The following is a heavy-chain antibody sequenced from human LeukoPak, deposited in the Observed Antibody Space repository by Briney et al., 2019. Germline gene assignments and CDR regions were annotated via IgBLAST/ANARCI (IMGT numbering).Heavy chain of an antibody. CDR2: MFYSGST. Sequence: SETLSLTCAVYGGSISGYYWSWIRQPPGKGLEWIGYMFYSGSTNYNPSLKSRVTISVDTSKNQFSLKLSSVTAADTAVYYCARQVGATSYYYYGMDVWGQGTTVTVSS. CDR1: GGSISGYY. D-gene: IGHD1-26*01. CDR3: ARQVGATSYYYYGMDV. J-gene: IGHJ6*02. V-gene: IGHV4-59*08.